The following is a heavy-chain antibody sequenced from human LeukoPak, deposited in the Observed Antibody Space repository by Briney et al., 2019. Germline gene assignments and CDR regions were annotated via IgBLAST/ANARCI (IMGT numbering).Heavy chain of an antibody. D-gene: IGHD1-26*01. Sequence: SETLSLICTVYGGSISSSSYHWGWIRQPPGKGLEWIGYIYYSGSTNYNPSLKSRVTMSVDTSKNQFSLKLNSVTAADTAVYYCARHSGDYNWFDRWGQGTLVAVSS. CDR2: IYYSGST. J-gene: IGHJ5*02. CDR1: GGSISSSSYH. CDR3: ARHSGDYNWFDR. V-gene: IGHV4-61*05.